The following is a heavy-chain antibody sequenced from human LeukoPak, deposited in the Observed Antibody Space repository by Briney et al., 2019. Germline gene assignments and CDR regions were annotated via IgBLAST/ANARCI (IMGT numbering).Heavy chain of an antibody. J-gene: IGHJ4*02. V-gene: IGHV4-59*01. CDR3: AGSRITIFGVVTQPFDY. CDR2: IYYSGST. D-gene: IGHD3-3*01. CDR1: GGSISSYY. Sequence: SETLSLTCTVSGGSISSYYWSWIRQPPGKGLEWIGYIYYSGSTNYNPSLKSRVTISVDTSKNQFSLKLSSVTAADTAVYYCAGSRITIFGVVTQPFDYWGQGTLVTVSS.